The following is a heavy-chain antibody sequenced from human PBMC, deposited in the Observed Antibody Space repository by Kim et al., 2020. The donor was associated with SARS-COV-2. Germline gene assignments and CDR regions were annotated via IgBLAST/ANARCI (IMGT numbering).Heavy chain of an antibody. V-gene: IGHV1-2*02. CDR3: ARPRTTSNSRYNWFDP. J-gene: IGHJ5*02. CDR1: GYTFTGYY. CDR2: INPNSGGT. D-gene: IGHD4-4*01. Sequence: ASVKVSCKASGYTFTGYYMHWVRQAPGQGLEWMGWINPNSGGTNYAQKFQGRVTMTRDTSISTAYMELSRLRSDDTAVYYCARPRTTSNSRYNWFDPWGQGTLVTVSS.